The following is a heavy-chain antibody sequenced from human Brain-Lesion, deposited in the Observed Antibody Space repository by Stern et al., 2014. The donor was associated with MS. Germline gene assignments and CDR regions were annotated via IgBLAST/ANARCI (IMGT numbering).Heavy chain of an antibody. D-gene: IGHD2-2*01. Sequence: VQLVESGAEVKKPGASVRVSCEASGNSFTHFYINWVRQAPGQGLEWMGWINPNRGGTKFAQKFQGWVTITRDTSMTTAYMEVTSLTSDDTAVYYCARGGRYYADYWGQGTLVTVSS. CDR2: INPNRGGT. J-gene: IGHJ4*02. V-gene: IGHV1-2*04. CDR3: ARGGRYYADY. CDR1: GNSFTHFY.